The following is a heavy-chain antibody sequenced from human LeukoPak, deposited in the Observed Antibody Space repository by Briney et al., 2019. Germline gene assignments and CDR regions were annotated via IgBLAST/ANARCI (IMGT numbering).Heavy chain of an antibody. J-gene: IGHJ6*03. V-gene: IGHV3-7*01. CDR1: RFSFSRYW. CDR3: ARASTQPGYYESDYYYMDV. D-gene: IGHD3-22*01. Sequence: GGSLRLSYAASRFSFSRYWMSWVRQAPGRGLEWVAYIKQDGSEKYYVDSVKGWFTISRDNAKNSLYLQMNRLRAEDTAVYYCARASTQPGYYESDYYYMDVWGKGTTVTVSS. CDR2: IKQDGSEK.